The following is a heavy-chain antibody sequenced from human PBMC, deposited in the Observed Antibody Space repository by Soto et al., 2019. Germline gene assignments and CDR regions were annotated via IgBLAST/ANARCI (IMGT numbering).Heavy chain of an antibody. D-gene: IGHD5-12*01. V-gene: IGHV4-39*01. CDR2: IYYSGST. J-gene: IGHJ4*02. Sequence: SETLSLTCTVSGGSISSNDYYWAWIRQPPGKGLEWIATIYYSGSTFYNPSLKSRVTISLDTSKNQFSLRLSSVTSADTAVYYCASLPYDRGYIFDSWGQGTLVTVSS. CDR3: ASLPYDRGYIFDS. CDR1: GGSISSNDYY.